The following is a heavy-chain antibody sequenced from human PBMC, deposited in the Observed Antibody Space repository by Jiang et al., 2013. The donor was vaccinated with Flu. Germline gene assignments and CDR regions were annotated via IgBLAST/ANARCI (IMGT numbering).Heavy chain of an antibody. V-gene: IGHV4-59*08. CDR3: VSALGVTSGVDY. D-gene: IGHD2-15*01. J-gene: IGHJ4*02. CDR1: GGSISSYY. CDR2: VYYTGNT. Sequence: LLKPSETLSLTCTVSGGSISSYYWSWIRQPPGKGLEWIGFVYYTGNTNYNPSLKSRVTMSVDASQNQFSLKLTSVTAADTAVYYCVSALGVTSGVDYWGQGTLVTVSS.